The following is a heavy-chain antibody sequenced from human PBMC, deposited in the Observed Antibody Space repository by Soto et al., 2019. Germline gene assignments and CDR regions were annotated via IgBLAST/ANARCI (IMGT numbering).Heavy chain of an antibody. Sequence: QVQLVESGGGVVQPGRSLRLSCAASGFTFSSYGMHWVRQAPGKGLERVAVISYDGSNKYYADSVKGRFTISRDNYKKTMYLQMNSLRAEDTAVYYCAKWSYSSSWYEGGGKPYNWFDPWGQGTLVTVSS. CDR2: ISYDGSNK. J-gene: IGHJ5*02. CDR1: GFTFSSYG. V-gene: IGHV3-30*18. D-gene: IGHD6-13*01. CDR3: AKWSYSSSWYEGGGKPYNWFDP.